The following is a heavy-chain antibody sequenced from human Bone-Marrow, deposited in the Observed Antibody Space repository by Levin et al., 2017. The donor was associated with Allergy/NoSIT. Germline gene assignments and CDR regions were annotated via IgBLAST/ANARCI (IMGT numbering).Heavy chain of an antibody. Sequence: TSETLSLTCTVSGDSISSSNYYRGWIRQPPGKGLEWIVTIFYNGDTYYNPSLKSRVTMSVDTSKKQFSLKLTSVTAADTAMYYCVERRVHDFRSYHYMDDWGKGTTVTVS. CDR3: VERRVHDFRSYHYMDD. CDR2: IFYNGDT. D-gene: IGHD3-3*01. J-gene: IGHJ6*03. CDR1: GDSISSSNYY. V-gene: IGHV4-39*01.